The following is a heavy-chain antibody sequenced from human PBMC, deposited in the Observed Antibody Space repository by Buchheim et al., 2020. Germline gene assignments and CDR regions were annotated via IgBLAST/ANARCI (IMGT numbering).Heavy chain of an antibody. J-gene: IGHJ4*02. D-gene: IGHD3-10*01. CDR1: GYIFTSFT. CDR3: ARGWFGDY. V-gene: IGHV1-3*01. CDR2: INPGSEHT. Sequence: VELVQSGTEVKKPGTSVKLSCKGSGYIFTSFTMHWVRQAPGQGLEWMGWINPGSEHTKYSQKFHDRITITRVIDADTAYLELSGLRAEDTAVYFCARGWFGDYWGQGTL.